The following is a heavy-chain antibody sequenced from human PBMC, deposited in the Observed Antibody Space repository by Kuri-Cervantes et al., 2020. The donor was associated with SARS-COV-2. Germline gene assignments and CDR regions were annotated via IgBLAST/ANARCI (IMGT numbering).Heavy chain of an antibody. Sequence: GESLKISCSASGFTFGDHAMSWFRQAPGKGLEWVGFIRSNSHGGAAESAASVKGRFTISRDDSKSIAYLQMNSLKAEDTAVYYCTRLRGFGPPLHGLDVWGQGTTVTVSS. D-gene: IGHD6-25*01. J-gene: IGHJ6*02. V-gene: IGHV3-49*03. CDR2: IRSNSHGGAA. CDR3: TRLRGFGPPLHGLDV. CDR1: GFTFGDHA.